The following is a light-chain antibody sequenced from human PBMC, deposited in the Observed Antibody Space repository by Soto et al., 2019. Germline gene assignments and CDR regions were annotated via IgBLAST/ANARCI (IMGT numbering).Light chain of an antibody. CDR1: SSDVGGYNY. V-gene: IGLV2-14*01. Sequence: QSALTQPASVSGSPGQSITISWTGTSSDVGGYNYVSWYQQHPGKAPKLMIYDVSNRPSGVSNRFSGSKSGNTASLTISGLEAEDEADYYCSSYTSSSTGVFGGGTKVTVL. CDR2: DVS. J-gene: IGLJ2*01. CDR3: SSYTSSSTGV.